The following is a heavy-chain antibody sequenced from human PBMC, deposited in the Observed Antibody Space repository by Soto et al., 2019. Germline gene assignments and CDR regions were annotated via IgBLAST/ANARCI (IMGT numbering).Heavy chain of an antibody. V-gene: IGHV3-23*01. D-gene: IGHD1-26*01. CDR1: GFTFSSYA. J-gene: IGHJ4*02. CDR2: ISGSGGST. CDR3: AKLSEWDLLFGRYYFAF. Sequence: EVQLLESGGGLVQPGGSLRLSCAASGFTFSSYAMSWVRQAPGKGLEWVSAISGSGGSTYYADSVKGRFTISRDNSKNTLYLQMNVLRAEDTSVYYCAKLSEWDLLFGRYYFAFWGQGTLVTVSS.